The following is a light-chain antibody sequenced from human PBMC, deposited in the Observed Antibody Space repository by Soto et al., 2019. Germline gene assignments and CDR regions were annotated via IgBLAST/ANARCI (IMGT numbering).Light chain of an antibody. J-gene: IGLJ2*01. CDR2: EVN. Sequence: QSVLTQPPSASGSPGQSVTISCPGTSSDVGGYNYVSWYQQHPGKAPKLMIYEVNKRPSGVPDRFSGSKSGNTASLTVSGLQAEDEADYYCSSYACSNILLFGGGTQLTVL. CDR1: SSDVGGYNY. V-gene: IGLV2-8*01. CDR3: SSYACSNILL.